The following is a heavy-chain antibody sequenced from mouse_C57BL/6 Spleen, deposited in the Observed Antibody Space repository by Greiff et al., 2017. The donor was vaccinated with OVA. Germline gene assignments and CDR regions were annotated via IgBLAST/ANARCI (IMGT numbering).Heavy chain of an antibody. D-gene: IGHD2-4*01. V-gene: IGHV1-61*01. CDR2: IYPSDSET. J-gene: IGHJ4*01. Sequence: VQLQQPGAELVRPGSSVKLSCKASGYTFTSYWMDWVKQRPGQGLEWIGNIYPSDSETHYNQKFKDKATLTVDKSSSTAYMQLSSLTSEDSAVYYCARGDYDSYYAMDHWGQGTSVTVSS. CDR1: GYTFTSYW. CDR3: ARGDYDSYYAMDH.